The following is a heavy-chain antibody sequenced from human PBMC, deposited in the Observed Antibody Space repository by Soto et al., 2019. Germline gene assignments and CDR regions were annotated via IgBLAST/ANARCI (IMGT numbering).Heavy chain of an antibody. CDR1: GFTFSNAW. CDR2: ISSSGDTG. J-gene: IGHJ4*02. CDR3: ASWLKTSGWYVLLEGSFDY. V-gene: IGHV3-11*01. D-gene: IGHD6-19*01. Sequence: GGSLRLSCAASGFTFSNAWMNWVRQAPGKGLEWISYISSSGDTGNYADSVKGRFTVSRDNAKNSLYLQMNSLRAEDTAVYYCASWLKTSGWYVLLEGSFDYWGQGTLVTVS.